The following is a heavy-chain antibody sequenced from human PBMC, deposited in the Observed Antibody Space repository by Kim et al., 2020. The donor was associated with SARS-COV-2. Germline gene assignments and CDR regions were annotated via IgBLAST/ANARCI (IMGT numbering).Heavy chain of an antibody. D-gene: IGHD4-17*01. CDR1: GGTFSSYA. Sequence: SVKVSCKASGGTFSSYAISWVRQAPGQGLEWMGGIIPIFGTANYAQKFQGRVTITADESTSTAYMELSSLRSEDTAVYYCARRTLDYGDYGVDWYFDLWGRGTLVTVSS. V-gene: IGHV1-69*13. J-gene: IGHJ2*01. CDR3: ARRTLDYGDYGVDWYFDL. CDR2: IIPIFGTA.